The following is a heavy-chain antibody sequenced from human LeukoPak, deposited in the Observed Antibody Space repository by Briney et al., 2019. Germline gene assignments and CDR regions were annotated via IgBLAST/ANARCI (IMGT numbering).Heavy chain of an antibody. CDR3: ARGSPRWFGELVYAFDI. J-gene: IGHJ3*02. Sequence: SETLSLTCTVSGGSISSGGYYWSWIRQHPGKGLEWIGYIYYSGSTYYNPSLKSRVTISVDTSKNQFSLKLSSVTAADTAVYYCARGSPRWFGELVYAFDIWGQGTMVTVSS. D-gene: IGHD3-10*01. CDR1: GGSISSGGYY. CDR2: IYYSGST. V-gene: IGHV4-31*03.